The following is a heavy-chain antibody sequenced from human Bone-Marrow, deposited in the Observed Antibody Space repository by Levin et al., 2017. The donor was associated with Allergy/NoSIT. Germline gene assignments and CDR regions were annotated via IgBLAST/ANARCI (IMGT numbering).Heavy chain of an antibody. V-gene: IGHV3-33*01. D-gene: IGHD2-8*01. CDR3: AREYADYYFDY. CDR1: GFTFGSYG. CDR2: LWFDGSHE. J-gene: IGHJ4*02. Sequence: GESLKISCTASGFTFGSYGIHWVRQAPGKGLEWVAGLWFDGSHEHYAESVRGRFTVSRDNSKSTLYLQLNNLRVEDTAVYYCAREYADYYFDYWGQGTLVTVSS.